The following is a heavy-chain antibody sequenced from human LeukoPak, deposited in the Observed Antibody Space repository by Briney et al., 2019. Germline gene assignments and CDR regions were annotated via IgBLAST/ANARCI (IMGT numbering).Heavy chain of an antibody. J-gene: IGHJ4*02. CDR1: GFSFRTYA. D-gene: IGHD1-26*01. V-gene: IGHV3-23*01. CDR2: ISDNSGRT. Sequence: PGGSLRLSCAASGFSFRTYAMSWVRQAPGKGLEWVSAISDNSGRTYYADSVKGRFTISRDNSKNTLFVQMNSLRAEDTAVYYCARKYDRSGPSGGQGTLVTVSS. CDR3: ARKYDRSGPS.